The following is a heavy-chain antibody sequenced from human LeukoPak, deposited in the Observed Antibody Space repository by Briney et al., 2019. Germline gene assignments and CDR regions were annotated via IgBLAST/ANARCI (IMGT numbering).Heavy chain of an antibody. CDR3: ARGDWGSPDYYYMDV. CDR1: GGSISSYY. V-gene: IGHV4-59*08. Sequence: SETLSLTCTVSGGSISSYYWSWIPQPPGKGLEWIGYIYYSGGTNYNPSLKSRVTISVETSKNQFSLKQSSVTAADTAVYYCARGDWGSPDYYYMDVWGKGTTVTVSS. CDR2: IYYSGGT. D-gene: IGHD2-21*02. J-gene: IGHJ6*03.